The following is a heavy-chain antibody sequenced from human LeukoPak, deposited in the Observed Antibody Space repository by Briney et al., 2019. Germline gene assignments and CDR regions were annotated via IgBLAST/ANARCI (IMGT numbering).Heavy chain of an antibody. D-gene: IGHD1-7*01. CDR2: ISSSSSYI. Sequence: GGSLTLSCAASGLTFSSYSMKWVRQAPGEGREWVSSISSSSSYIYYADSVKGRFTISRDNAKNSLYLQMNSLRAEDTAVYYCARGDLELVAYWGQGTLVTVSS. V-gene: IGHV3-21*01. CDR3: ARGDLELVAY. CDR1: GLTFSSYS. J-gene: IGHJ4*02.